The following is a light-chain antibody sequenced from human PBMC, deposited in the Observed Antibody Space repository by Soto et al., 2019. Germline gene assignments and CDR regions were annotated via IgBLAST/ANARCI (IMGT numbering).Light chain of an antibody. CDR1: QSLSSS. CDR2: GAS. J-gene: IGKJ2*01. Sequence: EIVLTQSLGTMSLSPGERATLSCRVSQSLSSSLAWYPQQPGQATSLLISGASSRATGIQDTFSGSGSGTAFTLTISRLGPEVFAVYYCQHYGSSPSYPFGQGTPLEIK. V-gene: IGKV3-20*01. CDR3: QHYGSSPSYP.